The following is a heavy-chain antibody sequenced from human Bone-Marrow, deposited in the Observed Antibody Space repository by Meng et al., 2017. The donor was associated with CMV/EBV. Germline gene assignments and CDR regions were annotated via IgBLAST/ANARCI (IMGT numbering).Heavy chain of an antibody. D-gene: IGHD3-10*01. Sequence: GESLKICWKGSGYSFTDYWIGWVRQMPGKVLEWMWIIYPDDSDTRDTPSFQGQVTISADKPISTANLQWSSLKASDTAIYYWARRKGDGTERGMDYWGQGTLVTVSS. CDR3: ARRKGDGTERGMDY. CDR1: GYSFTDYW. V-gene: IGHV5-51*01. J-gene: IGHJ4*02. CDR2: IYPDDSDT.